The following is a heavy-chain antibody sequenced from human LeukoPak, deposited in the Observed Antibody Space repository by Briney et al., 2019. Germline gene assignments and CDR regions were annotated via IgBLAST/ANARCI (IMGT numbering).Heavy chain of an antibody. CDR2: INWNGGST. J-gene: IGHJ4*02. CDR3: ARRGDINFFDY. Sequence: GGSLRLSCAASGFTFDDYGMSWVRQAPGKGLEWVSGINWNGGSTGYADSVKGRFTISRDNAKNSLYLQMNSLRAEDTAVYYCARRGDINFFDYWGQGTLVTVSS. V-gene: IGHV3-20*04. CDR1: GFTFDDYG.